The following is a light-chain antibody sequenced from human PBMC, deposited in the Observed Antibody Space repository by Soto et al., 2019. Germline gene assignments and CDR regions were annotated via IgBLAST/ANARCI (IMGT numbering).Light chain of an antibody. CDR3: LSKTSTISYV. CDR2: EVS. CDR1: TSDVGGYNY. V-gene: IGLV2-14*01. Sequence: QSALTQPASVSGSPGQSIAISCTGTTSDVGGYNYVSWYQQHPGKVPKLLIHEVSNRPSGVSNRFSGSESGNTASLTISGLQAEDEADYYCLSKTSTISYVFGTGIKV. J-gene: IGLJ1*01.